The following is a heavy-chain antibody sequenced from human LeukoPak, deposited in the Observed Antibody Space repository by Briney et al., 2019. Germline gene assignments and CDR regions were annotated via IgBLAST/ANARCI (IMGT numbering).Heavy chain of an antibody. J-gene: IGHJ5*02. D-gene: IGHD6-13*01. CDR3: ARDSSSWSYNWFDP. Sequence: PSETLSLTCAVYGGSFSGYYWSWIRQPPGKGLEWIGEINHSGSTNYNPSLKSRVTISVDTSKNQFSLKLSSVTAVDTAVYYCARDSSSWSYNWFDPWGQGTLVTVSS. V-gene: IGHV4-34*01. CDR2: INHSGST. CDR1: GGSFSGYY.